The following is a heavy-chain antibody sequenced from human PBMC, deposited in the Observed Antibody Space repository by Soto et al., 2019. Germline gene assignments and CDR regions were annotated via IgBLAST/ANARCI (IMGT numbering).Heavy chain of an antibody. V-gene: IGHV3-48*01. CDR3: ARETSTGNYYMDV. D-gene: IGHD2-2*01. Sequence: EVQLLESGGDLVQPGGSLRLSCAASGFSFSYYGMNWVRQAPGKGLEWVSYISTSSSNIYYADSVKGRFTISRDNAKNSLSLQMNSLRAADTAVYYCARETSTGNYYMDVWGKGTTVTVSS. J-gene: IGHJ6*03. CDR1: GFSFSYYG. CDR2: ISTSSSNI.